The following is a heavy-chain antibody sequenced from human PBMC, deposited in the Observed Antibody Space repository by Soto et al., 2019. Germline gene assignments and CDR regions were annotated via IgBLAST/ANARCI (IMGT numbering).Heavy chain of an antibody. CDR1: GFTFSSYA. V-gene: IGHV3-23*01. Sequence: EVQLLESGGGLVQPGGSLRLSCAASGFTFSSYAMSWVRQAPGKGLEWVSAISGSGGSTYYADSVKGRFTITRDNSKNTLYLQMNSLRAEDTAVYYCAKSRFPAFQTAMGEGDAFDIWGQGTMVTVSS. CDR3: AKSRFPAFQTAMGEGDAFDI. D-gene: IGHD2-2*01. CDR2: ISGSGGST. J-gene: IGHJ3*02.